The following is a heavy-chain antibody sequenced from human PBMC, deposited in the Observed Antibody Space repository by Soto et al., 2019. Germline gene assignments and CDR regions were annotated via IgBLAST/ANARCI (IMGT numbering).Heavy chain of an antibody. CDR2: IWYDGSNK. D-gene: IGHD6-19*01. J-gene: IGHJ4*02. V-gene: IGHV3-33*01. CDR3: ASESSGSALDY. CDR1: GFTFSSYG. Sequence: PGGSLRISCAASGFTFSSYGMHWVRQAPGKGLEWVAVIWYDGSNKYYADSVKGRFTISRDNSKNTLYLQMNSLRAEDTAVYYCASESSGSALDYWGQGTLVTVSS.